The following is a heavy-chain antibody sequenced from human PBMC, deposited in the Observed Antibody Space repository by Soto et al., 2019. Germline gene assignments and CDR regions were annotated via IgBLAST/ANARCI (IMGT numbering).Heavy chain of an antibody. V-gene: IGHV6-1*01. Sequence: PSQTLSLTCVISGDSVSGNSVDWNWIRQSPSRGLEWLGRTYYRSKWHNDYAISVKSRITINPETAKNQFSLQLSSVTLEDTAVYYCARGNYDLLTGYYPIDYWGQGTLVTVSS. CDR3: ARGNYDLLTGYYPIDY. CDR2: TYYRSKWHN. J-gene: IGHJ4*02. CDR1: GDSVSGNSVD. D-gene: IGHD3-9*01.